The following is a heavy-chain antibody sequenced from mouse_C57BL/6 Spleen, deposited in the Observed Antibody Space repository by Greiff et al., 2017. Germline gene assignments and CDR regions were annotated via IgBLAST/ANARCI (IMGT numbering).Heavy chain of an antibody. D-gene: IGHD4-1*01. CDR2: IWRGGST. J-gene: IGHJ2*01. Sequence: QVQLQQSGPGLVQPSQSLSITCTVSGFSLTSYGVHWVRQSPGKGLEWLGVIWRGGSTDSNEAFMSRLSITTDNSQSQVFFKMNSLQADDTAIYYCAKNIRWDEYYFDYWGQGTTLTVSS. V-gene: IGHV2-5*01. CDR3: AKNIRWDEYYFDY. CDR1: GFSLTSYG.